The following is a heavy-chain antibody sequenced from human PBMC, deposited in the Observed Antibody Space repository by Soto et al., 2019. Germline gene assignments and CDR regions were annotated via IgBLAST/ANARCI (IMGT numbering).Heavy chain of an antibody. D-gene: IGHD5-18*01. V-gene: IGHV3-21*01. Sequence: EVQLVESGGGLVKPGGSLRLSCAASGFPFSSYSMNWVRQAPGKGLEWVSSISSSSSYIYYADSVKGRFTISRDNAKNSLYLQMNSLRAEDTAVYYCARDDTAIGFYWGQGTLVTVSS. CDR3: ARDDTAIGFY. CDR1: GFPFSSYS. J-gene: IGHJ4*02. CDR2: ISSSSSYI.